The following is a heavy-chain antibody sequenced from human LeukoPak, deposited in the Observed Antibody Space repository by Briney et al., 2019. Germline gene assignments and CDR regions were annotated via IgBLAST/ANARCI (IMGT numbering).Heavy chain of an antibody. Sequence: PGGSLRLSCTASGFTFSSFAMSWVCQAPGKGLDWVSAISGSGDSTSYADSVRGRFIISRDNSKNTLYLQMDSLRAEDTAVYYCATNRTTGGHRFDYWGQGTLVTVSS. CDR3: ATNRTTGGHRFDY. CDR1: GFTFSSFA. V-gene: IGHV3-23*01. D-gene: IGHD1-1*01. CDR2: ISGSGDST. J-gene: IGHJ4*02.